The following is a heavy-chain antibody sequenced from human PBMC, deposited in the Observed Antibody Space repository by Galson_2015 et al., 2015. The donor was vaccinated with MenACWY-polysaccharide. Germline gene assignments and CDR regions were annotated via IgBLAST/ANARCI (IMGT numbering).Heavy chain of an antibody. CDR3: TTWGRDVY. Sequence: SLRLSCATSGFTFSNAWVSWVRQAPGKGLEWVGRIKSKYNGGTTDYAALVKGRFSISRDDSQSTAYLQMNSLRTDDTGIYYCTTWGRDVYWGQGTVVTVSP. CDR2: IKSKYNGGTT. J-gene: IGHJ4*02. D-gene: IGHD3-10*01. V-gene: IGHV3-15*01. CDR1: GFTFSNAW.